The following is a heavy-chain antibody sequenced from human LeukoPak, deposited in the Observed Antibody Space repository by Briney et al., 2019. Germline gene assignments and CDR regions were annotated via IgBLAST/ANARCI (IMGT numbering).Heavy chain of an antibody. CDR3: ARDTPGSSLDY. V-gene: IGHV3-33*01. CDR2: IWYDGSNK. CDR1: GFTFSSYG. Sequence: PGGSLRLSCAASGFTFSSYGMHWVRQAPGKGLEWVAVIWYDGSNKYYADSVKGRFTISRDNSKNTPYLQMNSLRAEDTAVYYCARDTPGSSLDYWGQGTLVTVSS. D-gene: IGHD6-13*01. J-gene: IGHJ4*02.